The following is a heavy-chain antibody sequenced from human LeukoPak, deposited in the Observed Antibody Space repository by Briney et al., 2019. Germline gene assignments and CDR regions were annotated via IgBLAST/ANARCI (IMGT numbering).Heavy chain of an antibody. D-gene: IGHD4-17*01. CDR2: ISGSGGST. Sequence: GGSLRLSCAASGFTFSSYAMSWVRQAPGKGLEWVSAISGSGGSTYHADSVKGRFTISRDNSKNTLYLQMNSLRAEDTAVYYCAKDLYRSPDYAPFFDYWGQGTLVTVSS. CDR1: GFTFSSYA. CDR3: AKDLYRSPDYAPFFDY. J-gene: IGHJ4*02. V-gene: IGHV3-23*01.